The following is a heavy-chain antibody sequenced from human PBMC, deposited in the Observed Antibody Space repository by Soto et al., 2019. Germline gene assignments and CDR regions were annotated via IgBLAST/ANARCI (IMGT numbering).Heavy chain of an antibody. D-gene: IGHD1-26*01. V-gene: IGHV3-74*03. CDR1: GFTFSSYW. J-gene: IGHJ4*02. Sequence: EVQLVESGGGLVHPGGSLRLSCAASGFTFSSYWMHWVRQVPGKGLVWVSHIDSDGNSTTYADSVKGRFTISRDNAKNKVYLQMNSLRADDTAVYYCVRDDVGVGIDYWGLGTLVTVSS. CDR3: VRDDVGVGIDY. CDR2: IDSDGNST.